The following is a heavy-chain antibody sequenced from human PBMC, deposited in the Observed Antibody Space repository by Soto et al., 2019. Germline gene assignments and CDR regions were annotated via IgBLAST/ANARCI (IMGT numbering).Heavy chain of an antibody. Sequence: SVKVSCKASGGTFSSYAISWVRQAPGQGLEWMGGIIPIFGTANYAQKFQGRVTITADESTSTAYMELSSLRSEDTAVYYCASLHCTNGVCSNRNWFDPWGQGTLVTFSS. CDR3: ASLHCTNGVCSNRNWFDP. D-gene: IGHD2-8*01. CDR1: GGTFSSYA. CDR2: IIPIFGTA. J-gene: IGHJ5*02. V-gene: IGHV1-69*13.